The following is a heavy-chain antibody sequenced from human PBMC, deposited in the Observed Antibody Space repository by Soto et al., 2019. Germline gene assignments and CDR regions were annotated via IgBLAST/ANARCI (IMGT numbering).Heavy chain of an antibody. CDR3: ARGLLKAIFGVVGF. D-gene: IGHD3-3*01. CDR1: GGSFSGYY. J-gene: IGHJ6*03. V-gene: IGHV4-34*01. Sequence: SETLSLTWAVDGGSFSGYYWSWIRKPPGKGLEWIGEINHSGSTNYNPSLKSRVTISVDRSKNQFSLKLSSVTAADTAVYYCARGLLKAIFGVVGFWGKGTPVTVSS. CDR2: INHSGST.